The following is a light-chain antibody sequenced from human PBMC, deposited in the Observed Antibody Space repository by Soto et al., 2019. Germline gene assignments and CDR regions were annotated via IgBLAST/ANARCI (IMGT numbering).Light chain of an antibody. CDR2: SPS. CDR3: PEYNNSPLT. V-gene: IGKV3-20*01. J-gene: IGKJ4*01. CDR1: QSLRNNY. Sequence: VLTQSPGPLSLSPGERATLSCRASQSLRNNYLAWYQQKPGQTPMLLIHSPSSSATGIPDRVSRSGSWTDFTLTISRLATEDFAVDYWPEYNNSPLTFGGGTKVEIK.